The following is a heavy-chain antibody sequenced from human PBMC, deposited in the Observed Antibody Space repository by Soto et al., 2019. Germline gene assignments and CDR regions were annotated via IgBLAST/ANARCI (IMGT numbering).Heavy chain of an antibody. CDR2: ISGSGSTT. CDR3: VTRTRGLQSSPPRLDS. D-gene: IGHD4-4*01. Sequence: EVQLLESGGGLVQPGGSLRLSCAASGLTFSGYGMSWVRQAPGTGLEWVSAISGSGSTTYYADSVKGRFTISRADSKNILFLKMNSLRAEDTALYYRVTRTRGLQSSPPRLDSWGQGTLVTVSS. V-gene: IGHV3-23*01. J-gene: IGHJ4*02. CDR1: GLTFSGYG.